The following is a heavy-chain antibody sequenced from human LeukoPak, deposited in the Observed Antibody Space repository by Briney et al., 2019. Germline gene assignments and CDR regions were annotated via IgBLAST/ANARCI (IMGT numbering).Heavy chain of an antibody. D-gene: IGHD5-12*01. CDR2: IYSSGST. CDR3: ARGNSGYDYAFDI. J-gene: IGHJ3*02. V-gene: IGHV4-59*01. CDR1: GGASRRDH. Sequence: PSEALSRTGTVSGGASRRDHGSWSRQPPGKGLHWIGFIYSSGSTNYHPSLKSRVTISLDTSKNQFSLRVSSVTSADTAVYYCARGNSGYDYAFDIWGQGTMVTVSS.